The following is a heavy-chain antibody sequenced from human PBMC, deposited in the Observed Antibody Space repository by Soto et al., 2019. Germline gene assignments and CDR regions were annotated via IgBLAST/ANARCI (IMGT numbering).Heavy chain of an antibody. Sequence: QVHLVQSGAEVKKPGCSVKVSCKASGGSFSNYIFAWVRQAPGQGLEWMGGTIPMFATAQYAQKLQGRVTITADESTSTVYMDLTSLRSDDTAVYYCARGLFGQQWLVGFDTWGQGTLVTVSS. CDR3: ARGLFGQQWLVGFDT. D-gene: IGHD6-19*01. CDR2: TIPMFATA. J-gene: IGHJ4*02. CDR1: GGSFSNYI. V-gene: IGHV1-69*01.